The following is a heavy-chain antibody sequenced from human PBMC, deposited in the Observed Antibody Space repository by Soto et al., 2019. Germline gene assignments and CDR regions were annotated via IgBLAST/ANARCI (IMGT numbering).Heavy chain of an antibody. CDR2: INHSGST. V-gene: IGHV4-34*01. D-gene: IGHD5-12*01. Sequence: SETLSLTCAVYGGSFIGYYWTWILQPPGTGLEWIGEINHSGSTNYNPSLKSRVTISVDTSKNQFSLNLSSVTAADTAMYYCARAGVATIYPGNDWFDPWGQGTLVTVS. CDR3: ARAGVATIYPGNDWFDP. J-gene: IGHJ5*02. CDR1: GGSFIGYY.